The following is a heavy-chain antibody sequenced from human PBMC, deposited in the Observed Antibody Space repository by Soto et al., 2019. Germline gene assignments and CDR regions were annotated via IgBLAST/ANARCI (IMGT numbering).Heavy chain of an antibody. CDR2: IRNSGANT. Sequence: GSLRLSCAASGFTFSSYAMSWVRQAPGKGLEWVSAIRNSGANTYYADSVKGRFTISRDNSENTLYLQMNSLRAEDTALYYCAKVVTSGTYYYFDYWGQGTLVTVSS. D-gene: IGHD1-26*01. J-gene: IGHJ4*02. CDR3: AKVVTSGTYYYFDY. V-gene: IGHV3-23*01. CDR1: GFTFSSYA.